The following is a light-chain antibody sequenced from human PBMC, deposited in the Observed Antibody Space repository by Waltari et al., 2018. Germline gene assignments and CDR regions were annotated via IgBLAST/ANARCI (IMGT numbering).Light chain of an antibody. CDR1: KVGRNR. V-gene: IGLV3-21*02. CDR2: DDY. CDR3: QLWESSSDHPL. J-gene: IGLJ3*02. Sequence: SNVLTQPPSVSVAPGQTATISCGGNKVGRNRVHWYQQKSGQAPILVLHDDYDRPSGIPERFSGSSSGNTATLTISRVEDGDEADYYCQLWESSSDHPLFGGGTRLTVL.